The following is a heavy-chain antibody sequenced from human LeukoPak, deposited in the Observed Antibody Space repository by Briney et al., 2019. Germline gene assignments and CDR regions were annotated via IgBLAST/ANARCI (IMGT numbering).Heavy chain of an antibody. CDR3: ARDLHYYVAMDV. D-gene: IGHD3-10*02. CDR2: IKQDGSEK. J-gene: IGHJ6*02. V-gene: IGHV3-7*05. Sequence: GGSLRLSCAASGFTFSNYWMSWVRQAPGKGLEWVANIKQDGSEKYYVDSVKGRFTISRDNAKNSLCLQMDSLRAEDTAVYYCARDLHYYVAMDVWGQGTTVTVSS. CDR1: GFTFSNYW.